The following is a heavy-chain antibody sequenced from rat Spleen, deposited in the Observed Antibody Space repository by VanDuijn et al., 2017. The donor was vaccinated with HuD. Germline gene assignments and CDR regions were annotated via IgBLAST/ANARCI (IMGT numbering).Heavy chain of an antibody. V-gene: IGHV5-20*01. CDR1: GFTFSNYD. CDR2: ISFDGSTT. D-gene: IGHD1-10*01. Sequence: EVQLVESGGGLVQPGRSMKLSCAVSGFTFSNYDMAWVRQAPTKGPEWVASISFDGSTTYYRDSVKGRFTFSRDNTKNTLYLQMNSLRSEDTATYYCTTENYWFAYWGQGTLVTVSS. CDR3: TTENYWFAY. J-gene: IGHJ3*01.